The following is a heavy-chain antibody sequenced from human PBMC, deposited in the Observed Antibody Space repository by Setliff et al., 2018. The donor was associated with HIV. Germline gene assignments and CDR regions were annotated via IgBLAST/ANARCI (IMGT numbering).Heavy chain of an antibody. D-gene: IGHD3-10*01. V-gene: IGHV4-39*07. CDR3: ARVGDYGSGGWFDP. CDR2: IYYSGST. CDR1: GGSISSGTYY. Sequence: SETLSLTCTVSGGSISSGTYYWGWIRQPPGKGLEWIGSIYYSGSTYYHPSLKSRITISVDTSKNQFSLKLSSVTAADTAVYYCARVGDYGSGGWFDPWGQGTLVTVSS. J-gene: IGHJ5*02.